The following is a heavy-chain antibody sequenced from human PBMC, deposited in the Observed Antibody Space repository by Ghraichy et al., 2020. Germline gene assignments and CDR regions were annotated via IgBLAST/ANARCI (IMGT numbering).Heavy chain of an antibody. J-gene: IGHJ6*03. V-gene: IGHV4-34*01. CDR1: GGSFSGYY. D-gene: IGHD3-10*01. CDR3: ARGGIGFGEAYYYYYYYMDV. Sequence: SETLSLTCAVYGGSFSGYYWSWIRQPPGKGLEWIGEINHSGSTNYNPSLKSRVTISVDTSKNQFSLKLSSVTAADTAVYYCARGGIGFGEAYYYYYYYMDVWGKGTTVTVSS. CDR2: INHSGST.